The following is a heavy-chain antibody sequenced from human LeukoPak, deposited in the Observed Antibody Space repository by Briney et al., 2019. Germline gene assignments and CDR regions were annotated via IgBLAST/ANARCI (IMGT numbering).Heavy chain of an antibody. V-gene: IGHV1-2*02. J-gene: IGHJ3*02. Sequence: ASVKVSCKASGYTFTGYYMHWVRQAPGQGLERMGWINPNSGGTNYAQKFQGRVTMTRDTSISTAYMELSRLRSDDTAVYYCARDREGYYDILTGYYGVGAFDIWGQGTMVTVSS. D-gene: IGHD3-9*01. CDR3: ARDREGYYDILTGYYGVGAFDI. CDR2: INPNSGGT. CDR1: GYTFTGYY.